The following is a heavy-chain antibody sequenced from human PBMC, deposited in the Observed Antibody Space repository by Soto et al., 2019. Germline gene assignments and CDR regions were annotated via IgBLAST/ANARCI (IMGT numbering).Heavy chain of an antibody. D-gene: IGHD3-16*01. CDR3: VRENVLFGFDS. Sequence: QVQLQESGPGLVKPSETLSLTCTVSGGSISNSYWSWIRQPPGKGLEWIGFIYYTGSTSYNPSLKSRGTISVDTSKNQISLRLSSVTAADTAVYYCVRENVLFGFDSWGQGTLVTVSS. CDR1: GGSISNSY. V-gene: IGHV4-59*01. J-gene: IGHJ4*02. CDR2: IYYTGST.